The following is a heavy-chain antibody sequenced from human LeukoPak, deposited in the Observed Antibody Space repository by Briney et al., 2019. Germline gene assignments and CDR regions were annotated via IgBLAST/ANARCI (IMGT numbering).Heavy chain of an antibody. CDR1: GFTFSVYG. Sequence: GGPLRLSCAVSGFTFSVYGMNWVRQAPGKGLEWLSHISSGGTTIYYADSVKGRFTVSRDNVENSLFLQMNSLRVDDTAVYYCVRDFEVPAAAPDYYYFYYMDVWGTGTTVTVSS. CDR2: ISSGGTTI. D-gene: IGHD2-2*01. V-gene: IGHV3-48*04. J-gene: IGHJ6*03. CDR3: VRDFEVPAAAPDYYYFYYMDV.